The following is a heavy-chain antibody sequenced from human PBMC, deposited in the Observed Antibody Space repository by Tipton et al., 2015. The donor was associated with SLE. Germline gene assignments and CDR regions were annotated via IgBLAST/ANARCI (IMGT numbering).Heavy chain of an antibody. J-gene: IGHJ4*02. CDR1: GFTFSIYA. Sequence: SLRLSCAASGFTFSIYAMHWVRQAPGKGLEWVAVISYDGSNEYYADSVKGRFTISRDNSKNTLYLQMNSLRAEDTAVYYCASALLVSLDYWGQGTLVTVSS. CDR3: ASALLVSLDY. D-gene: IGHD4-23*01. V-gene: IGHV3-30*04. CDR2: ISYDGSNE.